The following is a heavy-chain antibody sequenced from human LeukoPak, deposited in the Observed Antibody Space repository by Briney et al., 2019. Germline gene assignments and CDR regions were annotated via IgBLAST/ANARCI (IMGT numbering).Heavy chain of an antibody. D-gene: IGHD3-3*01. J-gene: IGHJ4*02. CDR3: ARHERGRFLEWLPETLFDY. Sequence: PSETLSLTCTVSGGSISSSSYYWGWIRQPPGKGLEWIGSIYYSGSTYYNPSLKSRVTISVDTSKNQFSLKLSSVTAADTAVYYCARHERGRFLEWLPETLFDYWGQGTLVTVSS. V-gene: IGHV4-39*01. CDR1: GGSISSSSYY. CDR2: IYYSGST.